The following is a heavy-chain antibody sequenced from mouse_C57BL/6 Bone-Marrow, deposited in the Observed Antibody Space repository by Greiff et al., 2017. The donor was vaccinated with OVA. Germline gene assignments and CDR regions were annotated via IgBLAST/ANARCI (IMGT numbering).Heavy chain of an antibody. J-gene: IGHJ3*01. Sequence: QVQLQQSGAELARPGASVGRGWKASGYTFTSYGISWVKQRHGQRLEWIGEIYPRSGNTYYNEKFKGKATLTADKSSSTAYMELRSLTSEDSAVYFCARDYGLAWFAYWGQGTLVTVSA. D-gene: IGHD1-1*02. CDR2: IYPRSGNT. V-gene: IGHV1-81*01. CDR1: GYTFTSYG. CDR3: ARDYGLAWFAY.